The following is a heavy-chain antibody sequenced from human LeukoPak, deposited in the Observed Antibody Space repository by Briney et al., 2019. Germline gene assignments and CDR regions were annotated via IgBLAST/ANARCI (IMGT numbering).Heavy chain of an antibody. D-gene: IGHD3-22*01. V-gene: IGHV6-1*01. Sequence: SQTLSLTCVISGDXVSSNSAAWNWIRQSPSRGLKWLGRTYYRSKWYNDYAVSVKSRITINPDTSKNQFSLQLNSVPPEDTAVYYCARAQNVYDSSGYYSDFDYWGQGTLVTVSS. CDR1: GDXVSSNSAA. CDR3: ARAQNVYDSSGYYSDFDY. J-gene: IGHJ4*02. CDR2: TYYRSKWYN.